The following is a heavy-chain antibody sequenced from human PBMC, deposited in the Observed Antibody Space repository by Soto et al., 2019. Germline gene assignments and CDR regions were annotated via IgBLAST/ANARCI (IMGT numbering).Heavy chain of an antibody. CDR2: IIPIFGTA. Sequence: GASVKVSCKASGGTFSSYAISWVRQAPGQGLEWMGGIIPIFGTANYAQKFQGRVTITADESTSTAYMELSSLRSEDTAVYYCATDVEMATMDLDYYGMDVWGQGTTVTVSS. J-gene: IGHJ6*02. CDR1: GGTFSSYA. V-gene: IGHV1-69*13. D-gene: IGHD5-12*01. CDR3: ATDVEMATMDLDYYGMDV.